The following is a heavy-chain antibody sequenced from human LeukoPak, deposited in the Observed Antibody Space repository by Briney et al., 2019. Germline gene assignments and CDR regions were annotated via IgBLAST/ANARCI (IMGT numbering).Heavy chain of an antibody. Sequence: SETLSLTCTVAGGSISSYYWSWIRQPPGKGLEWIGYIYYSGSTNYNPSLKSRVTISVDTSKNQFSLKLSSVTAADTAVYYCARRDYYDSSGYLDAFDIWGQGTMVTVSS. V-gene: IGHV4-59*08. J-gene: IGHJ3*02. CDR2: IYYSGST. CDR1: GGSISSYY. CDR3: ARRDYYDSSGYLDAFDI. D-gene: IGHD3-22*01.